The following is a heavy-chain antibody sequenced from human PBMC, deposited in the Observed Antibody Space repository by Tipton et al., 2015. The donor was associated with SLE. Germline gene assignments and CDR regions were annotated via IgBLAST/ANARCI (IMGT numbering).Heavy chain of an antibody. D-gene: IGHD2-2*01. V-gene: IGHV4-4*08. CDR2: IYTSGST. CDR3: ARAVPAAWYFDL. CDR1: GGTISSYY. Sequence: TLSLTCTVSGGTISSYYWSWIRQPPGKGLEWIGRIYTSGSTNYNPSLKSRVTISVDTSKNQFSLKLSSVTAADTAVYYCARAVPAAWYFDLWGRGTLVTVSS. J-gene: IGHJ2*01.